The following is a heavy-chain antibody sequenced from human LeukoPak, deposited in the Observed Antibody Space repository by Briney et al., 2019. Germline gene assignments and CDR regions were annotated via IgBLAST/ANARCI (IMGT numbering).Heavy chain of an antibody. V-gene: IGHV1-18*01. J-gene: IGHJ3*02. CDR3: ARDPVYNPETDAFDI. D-gene: IGHD1-1*01. Sequence: ASVKVSCKASDYTFTSYGYSWVRQAPGQGLEWMGWISAYNGNTNYAQKFQGRVTMTTDTSTSTAYMELRSLTSDDTAVYYCARDPVYNPETDAFDIGGRGTMVTVS. CDR1: DYTFTSYG. CDR2: ISAYNGNT.